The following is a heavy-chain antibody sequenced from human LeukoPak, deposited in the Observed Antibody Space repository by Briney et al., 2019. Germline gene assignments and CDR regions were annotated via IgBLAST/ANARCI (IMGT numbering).Heavy chain of an antibody. CDR1: GYTFTGYY. Sequence: ASVKVSCKASGYTFTGYYMHWVRQAPGQGLGWMGWVNPNSGGTNYAQKFQGRVTMTRDTSISTAYMELSRLRSDDTAVYYCARDPGIAVAGTRQAGFDPWGQGTLVTVSS. CDR2: VNPNSGGT. D-gene: IGHD6-19*01. J-gene: IGHJ5*02. V-gene: IGHV1-2*02. CDR3: ARDPGIAVAGTRQAGFDP.